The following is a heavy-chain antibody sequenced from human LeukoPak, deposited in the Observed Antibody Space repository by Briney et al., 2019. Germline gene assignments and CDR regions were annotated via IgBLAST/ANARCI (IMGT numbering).Heavy chain of an antibody. Sequence: SQTLSLTCTVSGGSISSGGYYWSWIRQHPGKGLEWIGYIYYSGSTYYNPSLKSRVTISVDTSKNQFSLKLSSVTAADTAVYYCARAGPRRDGYNVDNWGQGTLITVSS. CDR2: IYYSGST. J-gene: IGHJ4*02. CDR1: GGSISSGGYY. CDR3: ARAGPRRDGYNVDN. V-gene: IGHV4-31*03. D-gene: IGHD5-24*01.